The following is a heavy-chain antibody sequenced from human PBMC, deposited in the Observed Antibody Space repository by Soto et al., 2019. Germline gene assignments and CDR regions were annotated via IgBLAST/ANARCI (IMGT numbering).Heavy chain of an antibody. Sequence: QVQLVESGGGVVQPGRSLRLSCAASGFTFSSYGMHWVRQAPGKGLEWVAVISYDGSNKYYADSVKGRFTISRDNSKNTLYLQMNSLRAEDTAVYYCAKGLGSARPESRRYFDYWGQGTLVTVSS. CDR2: ISYDGSNK. CDR3: AKGLGSARPESRRYFDY. CDR1: GFTFSSYG. D-gene: IGHD6-6*01. J-gene: IGHJ4*02. V-gene: IGHV3-30*18.